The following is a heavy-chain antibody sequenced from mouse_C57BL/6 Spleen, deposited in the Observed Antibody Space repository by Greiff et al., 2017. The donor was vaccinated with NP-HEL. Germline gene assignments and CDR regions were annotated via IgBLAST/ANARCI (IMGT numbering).Heavy chain of an antibody. D-gene: IGHD2-1*01. CDR3: TTGDGNYEGWYCDV. J-gene: IGHJ1*03. Sequence: EVQLQQSGAELVRPGASVKLSCTASGFNIKDDYMHWVKQRPEQGLEWIGWIDPENGDTEYASKFQGKATITADTSSNTAYLQLSSLTSEDTAVYYCTTGDGNYEGWYCDVWGTGTTVTVSS. CDR1: GFNIKDDY. CDR2: IDPENGDT. V-gene: IGHV14-4*01.